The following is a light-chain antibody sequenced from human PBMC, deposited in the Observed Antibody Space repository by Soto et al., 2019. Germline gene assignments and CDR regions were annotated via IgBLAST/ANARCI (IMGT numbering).Light chain of an antibody. J-gene: IGLJ1*01. CDR3: SSYTSGGYV. CDR2: EVS. Sequence: QSALTQPASVSGSPGQSITISCTGTSSDVGGYNYVSWFQQHPGKAPKLMIYEVSNRPSGVSNRFSGFKSGNTASLTISGLQAEDEADYYCSSYTSGGYVFGTGTKVTVL. CDR1: SSDVGGYNY. V-gene: IGLV2-14*01.